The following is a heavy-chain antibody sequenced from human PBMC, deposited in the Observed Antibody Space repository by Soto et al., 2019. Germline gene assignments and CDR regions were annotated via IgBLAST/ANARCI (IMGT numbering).Heavy chain of an antibody. Sequence: LRLSCAASGFTFNIYAMTWVCQAPGKGLEWVSTTGATGRTTYYSDAVKGRFTVSRDNSKNTLDLQMSNLRAEDTAVYYCATVHNTSRSFDYWGQGTLVTVSS. V-gene: IGHV3-23*01. CDR1: GFTFNIYA. J-gene: IGHJ4*02. CDR2: TGATGRTT. CDR3: ATVHNTSRSFDY. D-gene: IGHD1-20*01.